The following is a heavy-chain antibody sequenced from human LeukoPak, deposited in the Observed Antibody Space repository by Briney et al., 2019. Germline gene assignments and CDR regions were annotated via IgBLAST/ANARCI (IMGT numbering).Heavy chain of an antibody. J-gene: IGHJ4*02. CDR2: ISYDGSNK. V-gene: IGHV3-30-3*01. D-gene: IGHD6-13*01. CDR3: ARGKYSSSWAPFDY. CDR1: GXTFSSYT. Sequence: GRSLRLSFAASGXTFSSYTMHWVRQAPGKGLEWVQVISYDGSNKYYADSVKGRFTISRDNSKNTLYLQMNSLRAEDTAVYYCARGKYSSSWAPFDYWGQGTLVTVSS.